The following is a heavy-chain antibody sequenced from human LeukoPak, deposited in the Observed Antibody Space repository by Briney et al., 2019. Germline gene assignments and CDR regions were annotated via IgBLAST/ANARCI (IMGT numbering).Heavy chain of an antibody. CDR3: ASQRGYSYGTVS. V-gene: IGHV4-39*01. Sequence: SETLSLTCTVSGGSISSSSYYWGWIRQPPGKGLEWIGSIYYSGSIYYNPSLKSRITISVGTSKNQFSLKLSSVTAADTAVYYCASQRGYSYGTVSWGQGTLVTVSS. D-gene: IGHD5-18*01. CDR2: IYYSGSI. CDR1: GGSISSSSYY. J-gene: IGHJ4*02.